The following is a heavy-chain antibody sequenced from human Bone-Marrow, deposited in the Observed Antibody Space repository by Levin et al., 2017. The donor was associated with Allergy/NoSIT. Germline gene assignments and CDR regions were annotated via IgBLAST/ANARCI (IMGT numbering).Heavy chain of an antibody. V-gene: IGHV4-30-2*01. D-gene: IGHD6-19*01. Sequence: PSETLSLTCAVSGGSISSGGYSWSWIRQPPGTGLEWIGYIYHSGSTYYNPSLKSRVTISVDRSKNQFSLKLSSVTAADTAVYYCASSGGGPPDQGIDAFDIWGQGTMVTVSS. J-gene: IGHJ3*02. CDR2: IYHSGST. CDR3: ASSGGGPPDQGIDAFDI. CDR1: GGSISSGGYS.